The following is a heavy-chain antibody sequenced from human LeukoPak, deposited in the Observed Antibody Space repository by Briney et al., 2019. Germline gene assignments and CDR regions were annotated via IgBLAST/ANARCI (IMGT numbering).Heavy chain of an antibody. CDR1: GGSIGSYY. CDR2: IYYSGSA. J-gene: IGHJ3*02. CDR3: ARGGRFGGHDAFDI. V-gene: IGHV4-59*01. D-gene: IGHD3-10*01. Sequence: PSETLSLTCTVSGGSIGSYYWNWIRQPPGKGLEYIGYIYYSGSANYNPSLRGRVTISVDTSKNQFSLKLSSVTAADTAVYYCARGGRFGGHDAFDIWGQGTMVTVSS.